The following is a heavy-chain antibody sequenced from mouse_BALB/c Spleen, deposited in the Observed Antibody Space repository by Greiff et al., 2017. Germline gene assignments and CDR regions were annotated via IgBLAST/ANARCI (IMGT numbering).Heavy chain of an antibody. Sequence: VQLKQSGAELVRPGALVKLSCKASGFNIKDDYMHWVKQRPEQGLEWIGWIDPENGNTIYDPKFQGKASITADTSSNTAYLQLSSLTSEDTAVYYCARGDGYYVGNYWGQGTTLTVSS. V-gene: IGHV14-1*02. J-gene: IGHJ2*01. CDR3: ARGDGYYVGNY. D-gene: IGHD2-3*01. CDR1: GFNIKDDY. CDR2: IDPENGNT.